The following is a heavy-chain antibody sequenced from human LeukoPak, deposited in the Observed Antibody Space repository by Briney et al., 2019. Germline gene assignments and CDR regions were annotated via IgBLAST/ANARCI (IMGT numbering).Heavy chain of an antibody. J-gene: IGHJ4*02. CDR1: GYTFTSYA. V-gene: IGHV1-3*01. D-gene: IGHD3-10*01. CDR2: INAGNGNT. Sequence: ASVKVSCKASGYTFTSYAMHWVRQAPGQRLEWMGWINAGNGNTKYSQKFQGRVTITRDTSAGTAYMELSSLRSEDTAVYYCARELPGMLYYGSGSFPNYWGQGTLVTVSS. CDR3: ARELPGMLYYGSGSFPNY.